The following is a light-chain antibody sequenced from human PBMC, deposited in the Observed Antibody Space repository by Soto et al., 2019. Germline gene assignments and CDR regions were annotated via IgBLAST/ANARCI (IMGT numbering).Light chain of an antibody. Sequence: EIVLTQSPGTLSLSPGERATLSCRASQTFTSGFLAWYQQKPGQAPRLLIYGASSRATGIPDRLSGSGSGTDFTLTISRLEPEDFAVYYCQQYDSSPRTFGQGTKVDIK. V-gene: IGKV3-20*01. CDR1: QTFTSGF. CDR3: QQYDSSPRT. J-gene: IGKJ1*01. CDR2: GAS.